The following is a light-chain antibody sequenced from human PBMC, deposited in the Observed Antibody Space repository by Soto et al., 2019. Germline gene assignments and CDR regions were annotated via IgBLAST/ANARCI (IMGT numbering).Light chain of an antibody. CDR2: WAS. V-gene: IGKV4-1*01. Sequence: DIVMTQSPDSLAVSLGERATINCKSSQSVLYSSNNKNYLAWYQQKPGQPPKPLIYWASSRESGVPDRFSGSGSGTDFTLTISSLQAEDVAVYYCQLYYSTPWTFGQGTKVEIK. J-gene: IGKJ1*01. CDR3: QLYYSTPWT. CDR1: QSVLYSSNNKNY.